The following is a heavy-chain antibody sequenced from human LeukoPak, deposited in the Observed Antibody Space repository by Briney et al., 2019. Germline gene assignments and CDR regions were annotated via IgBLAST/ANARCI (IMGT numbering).Heavy chain of an antibody. D-gene: IGHD3-10*01. CDR2: IRFDGTSK. J-gene: IGHJ4*02. CDR3: ASASTGVTLDY. Sequence: GGSLRLSCAASGFTFSNYGMHWVRQAPGKGLEWVAFIRFDGTSKFYADSVKGRFTISRDNAKNTRYLQMNSLRAEDTAVYYCASASTGVTLDYWGQGTLVTVSS. CDR1: GFTFSNYG. V-gene: IGHV3-30*02.